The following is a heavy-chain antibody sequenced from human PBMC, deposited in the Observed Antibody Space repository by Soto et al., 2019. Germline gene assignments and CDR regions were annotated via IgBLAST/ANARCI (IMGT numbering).Heavy chain of an antibody. CDR2: VQQDGSEK. CDR1: GFTFNSYW. CDR3: ARGGLHRSGYEYYYYYYGLDV. V-gene: IGHV3-7*03. D-gene: IGHD5-12*01. J-gene: IGHJ6*02. Sequence: EGQLVESGGGLVQPGESLRLSCAGSGFTFNSYWMSWVRQAPGKGLEWVAKVQQDGSEKYYVDSVKGRSTISRDNAKNSVYLQMNSLRVEDTAVYYCARGGLHRSGYEYYYYYYGLDVWGQGTTVTVAS.